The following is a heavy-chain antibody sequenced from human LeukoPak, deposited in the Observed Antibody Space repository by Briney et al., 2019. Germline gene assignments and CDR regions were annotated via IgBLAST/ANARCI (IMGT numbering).Heavy chain of an antibody. D-gene: IGHD1-7*01. CDR1: GGSFSGYY. CDR3: ASNYYYYYYGMDV. J-gene: IGHJ6*02. Sequence: SETLSLTCAVYGGSFSGYYWSWIRQPPGKGLEWIGEINHSGGTNYNPSLKSRVTISVDTSKNQFSLKLSSVTAADTAVYYCASNYYYYYYGMDVWGQGTTVTVSS. V-gene: IGHV4-34*01. CDR2: INHSGGT.